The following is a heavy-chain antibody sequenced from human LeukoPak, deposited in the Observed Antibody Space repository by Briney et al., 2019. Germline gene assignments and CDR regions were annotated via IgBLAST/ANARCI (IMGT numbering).Heavy chain of an antibody. V-gene: IGHV3-23*01. CDR1: GFTFSSSA. D-gene: IGHD5-18*01. J-gene: IGHJ4*02. CDR3: AKDPSYGFGPSYFDY. Sequence: GGSLRLSCAASGFTFSSSAMSWVRQVPGKGLEWVSGISASGGSTSYADSVRGRFTISRDNSKNTLYVQMNSLRAEDTAVYYCAKDPSYGFGPSYFDYWGQGTLVTVSS. CDR2: ISASGGST.